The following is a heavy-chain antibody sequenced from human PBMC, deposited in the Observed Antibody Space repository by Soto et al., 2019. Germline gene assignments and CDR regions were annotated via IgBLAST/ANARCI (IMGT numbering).Heavy chain of an antibody. J-gene: IGHJ6*02. CDR1: GLTFSSYA. CDR2: ISYDGSNK. Sequence: GGSLRLSCAASGLTFSSYAMRWVRQAPGKGLEWVAVISYDGSNKYYADSVKGRFTISRDNSKNTLYLQMNSLRAEDTAVYYCARANSGSYYYGMDVWGQGTTVTVSS. D-gene: IGHD1-26*01. CDR3: ARANSGSYYYGMDV. V-gene: IGHV3-30-3*01.